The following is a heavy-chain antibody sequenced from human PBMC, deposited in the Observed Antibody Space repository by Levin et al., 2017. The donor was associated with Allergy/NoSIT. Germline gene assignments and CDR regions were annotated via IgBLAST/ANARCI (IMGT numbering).Heavy chain of an antibody. J-gene: IGHJ2*01. CDR2: IYYSGST. Sequence: SQTLSLTCTVSGGSISSYYWSWIRQPPGKGLEWIGYIYYSGSTNYNPSLKSRVTISVDTSKNQFSLKLSSVTAADTAVYYCARRGVDLRRSRYYWYFDLWGRGTLVTVSS. V-gene: IGHV4-59*01. CDR1: GGSISSYY. CDR3: ARRGVDLRRSRYYWYFDL. D-gene: IGHD5-12*01.